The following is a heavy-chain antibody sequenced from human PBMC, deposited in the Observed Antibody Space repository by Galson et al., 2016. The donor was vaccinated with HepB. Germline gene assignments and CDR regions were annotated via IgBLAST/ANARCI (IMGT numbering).Heavy chain of an antibody. Sequence: LRLSCAASGFTFSSHAFHWVRQAPGKGLQWVAVIWYDGGKKYYADFVKGRFTVSRDDSKNTVYLQMNSLRGEDTAVYYCARDRVRWEVPLRGMDVWGQGTTVTVSS. CDR1: GFTFSSHA. D-gene: IGHD1-26*01. V-gene: IGHV3-33*01. CDR3: ARDRVRWEVPLRGMDV. CDR2: IWYDGGKK. J-gene: IGHJ6*02.